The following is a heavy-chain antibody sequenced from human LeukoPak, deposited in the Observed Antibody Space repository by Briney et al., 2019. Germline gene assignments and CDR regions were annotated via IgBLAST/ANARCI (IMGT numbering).Heavy chain of an antibody. CDR1: GFTFSQAW. V-gene: IGHV3-15*01. CDR2: IKSKTDGGTT. CDR3: TTDDLGGELDFDY. Sequence: PGGSLRLSCEGSGFTFSQAWMSWVRQAPGKGLEWVGRIKSKTDGGTTDYAAPVKGRFTISRDDSKNTLYLQMNSLKTEDTAVYYCTTDDLGGELDFDYWGQGTLVTVSS. J-gene: IGHJ4*02. D-gene: IGHD1-26*01.